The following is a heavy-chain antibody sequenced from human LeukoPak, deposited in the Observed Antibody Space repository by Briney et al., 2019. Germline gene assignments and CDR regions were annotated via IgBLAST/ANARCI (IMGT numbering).Heavy chain of an antibody. CDR2: VSAGGGST. CDR1: GFPFRGYA. V-gene: IGHV3-23*01. D-gene: IGHD3-10*01. Sequence: GGSLRRSCAASGFPFRGYAMTWVRRAPGKGLEWVSTVSAGGGSTYYADSVKGRFTISRDNPKNTLHLQMNSLRAEDTAVYYCAKRLYGSGGYYEFDYWGQGTLVTVSS. CDR3: AKRLYGSGGYYEFDY. J-gene: IGHJ4*02.